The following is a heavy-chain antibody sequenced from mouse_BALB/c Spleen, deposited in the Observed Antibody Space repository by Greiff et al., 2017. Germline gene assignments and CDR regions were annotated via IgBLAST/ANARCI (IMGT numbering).Heavy chain of an antibody. CDR1: GFAFSSYD. Sequence: EVKLVESGGGLVKPGGSLKLSCAASGFAFSSYDMSWVRQTPEKRLEWVAYISSGGGSTYYPDTVKGRFTISRDNAKNTLYLQMSSLKSEDTAMYYCARHRGIYYDYDGLSYWGQGTLVTVSA. CDR3: ARHRGIYYDYDGLSY. CDR2: ISSGGGST. D-gene: IGHD2-4*01. V-gene: IGHV5-12-1*01. J-gene: IGHJ3*01.